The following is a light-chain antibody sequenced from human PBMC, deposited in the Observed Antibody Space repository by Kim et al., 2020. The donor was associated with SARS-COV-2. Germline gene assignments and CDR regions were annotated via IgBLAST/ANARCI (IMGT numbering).Light chain of an antibody. V-gene: IGLV3-12*01. J-gene: IGLJ3*02. Sequence: TAHMARLTCGGNNSGREAVHCNQQKPGPGPVLVIYSDNNRPSGIPGRFSGFNPGNAITLTISRIEAGAETDSFCQVWDSSSDHPVFGGGTQLTVL. CDR1: NSGREA. CDR2: SDN. CDR3: QVWDSSSDHPV.